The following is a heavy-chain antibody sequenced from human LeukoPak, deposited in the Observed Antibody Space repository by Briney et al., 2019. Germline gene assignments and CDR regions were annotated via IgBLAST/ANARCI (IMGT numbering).Heavy chain of an antibody. D-gene: IGHD6-25*01. V-gene: IGHV3-30-3*01. CDR2: ISYDGGNK. CDR3: ARFAAGGSYYYYMDV. Sequence: GGSLRLSCAASGFTFSSYAMHWVRQAPGKGLEWVAVISYDGGNKYYADSVKGRFTISRDNAKNSLYLQMNSLRADDTAVYYCARFAAGGSYYYYMDVWGKGTTVTVSS. CDR1: GFTFSSYA. J-gene: IGHJ6*03.